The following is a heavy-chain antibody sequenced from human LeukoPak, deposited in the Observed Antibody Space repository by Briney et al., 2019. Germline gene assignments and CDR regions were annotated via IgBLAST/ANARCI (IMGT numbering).Heavy chain of an antibody. CDR1: GGSISSGDYY. D-gene: IGHD4-17*01. CDR2: IYYSGST. J-gene: IGHJ5*02. CDR3: AREITVTTSNNRFDP. Sequence: SQTLSLTCTVSGGSISSGDYYWSWIRQPPGKGLEWIGYIYYSGSTYYNPSLKSRVTISVDTSKNQFSLKLSSVTAADTAVYYCAREITVTTSNNRFDPWGQGTLVTVSS. V-gene: IGHV4-30-4*01.